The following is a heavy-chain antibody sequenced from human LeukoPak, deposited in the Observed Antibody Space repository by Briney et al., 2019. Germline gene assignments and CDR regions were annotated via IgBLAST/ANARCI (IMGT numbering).Heavy chain of an antibody. D-gene: IGHD5-12*01. CDR1: GFTFSSYA. CDR3: ARDRFGSGYEGYYYYYMDV. Sequence: SGGSLRLSCAASGFTFSSYAMHWVRQAPGKGLEWVAVISYDGSNKYYADSVKGRFTISRDNSKNTLYLQMNSLRAEDTAVYYCARDRFGSGYEGYYYYYMDVWGKGTTVTVSS. CDR2: ISYDGSNK. V-gene: IGHV3-30-3*01. J-gene: IGHJ6*03.